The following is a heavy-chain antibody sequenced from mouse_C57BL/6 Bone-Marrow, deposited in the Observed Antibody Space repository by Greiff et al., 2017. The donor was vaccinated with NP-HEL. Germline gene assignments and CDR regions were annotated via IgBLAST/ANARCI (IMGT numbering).Heavy chain of an antibody. V-gene: IGHV1-69*01. D-gene: IGHD3-1*01. J-gene: IGHJ2*01. CDR1: GYTFTSYW. Sequence: VQLQQPGAELVMPGASVKLSCKASGYTFTSYWMHWVKQRPGQGLEWIGEIDPSDSYTNYNQKFKGKSTLTVDKSSSTAYMQLSSLTSEDSAVYNCASGARLGYWGQGTTLTVSS. CDR3: ASGARLGY. CDR2: IDPSDSYT.